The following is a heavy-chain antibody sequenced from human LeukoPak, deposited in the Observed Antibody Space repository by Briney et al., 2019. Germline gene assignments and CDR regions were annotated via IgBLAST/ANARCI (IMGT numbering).Heavy chain of an antibody. D-gene: IGHD6-19*01. CDR3: AGAVAGTFTYYFDY. V-gene: IGHV4-39*01. J-gene: IGHJ4*02. CDR2: IYYSGST. CDR1: AGSLSSSSYY. Sequence: SEALSLTCTVSAGSLSSSSYYWGWIRQPPGKGLEWIGSIYYSGSTYYNPSLKSRVTISVDTSKNQFSLKLSSVTAADTAVYYCAGAVAGTFTYYFDYWGQGTLVTVSS.